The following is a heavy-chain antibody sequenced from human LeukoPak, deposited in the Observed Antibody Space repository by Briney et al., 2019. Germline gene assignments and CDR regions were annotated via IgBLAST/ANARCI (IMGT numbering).Heavy chain of an antibody. D-gene: IGHD6-13*01. CDR1: GYSFSSYW. J-gene: IGHJ1*01. CDR2: INPGDSDT. CDR3: ATVPRIPAVGNTEYFRH. Sequence: GESLKISCRGAGYSFSSYWIGWERQMPGKGLEWMGIINPGDSDTRYSPSFQGQVTISVDKSISTAYLQWSSLEAPDTAMYFCATVPRIPAVGNTEYFRHWGQGTLVTVSS. V-gene: IGHV5-51*01.